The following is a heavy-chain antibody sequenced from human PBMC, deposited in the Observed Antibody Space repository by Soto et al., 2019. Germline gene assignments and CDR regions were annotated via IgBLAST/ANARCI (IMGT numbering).Heavy chain of an antibody. CDR2: IYYSGST. J-gene: IGHJ3*02. Sequence: QVQLQESGPGLVKPSETLSLTCTVSGGSISSYYWSWIRQPPGKGLEWIGYIYYSGSTNYNPSLKSRVTISVDTSKNQFSLKLSSVTAADTAVYYCARHDLSDCSGGSCYPGGAFDIWGQGTMVTVSS. D-gene: IGHD2-15*01. CDR1: GGSISSYY. CDR3: ARHDLSDCSGGSCYPGGAFDI. V-gene: IGHV4-59*08.